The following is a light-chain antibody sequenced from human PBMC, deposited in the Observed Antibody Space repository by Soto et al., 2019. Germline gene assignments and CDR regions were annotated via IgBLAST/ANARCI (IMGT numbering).Light chain of an antibody. CDR3: CSYTSSSTLYV. V-gene: IGLV2-14*01. J-gene: IGLJ1*01. CDR2: EVS. CDR1: SSDIGAYKF. Sequence: LAQSASASGSPGQSITISCTGTSSDIGAYKFVSWYQQHPGKAPKLIIYEVSNRPSGVSNRFSGSKSGNTASLTISGLQAEDEADYYCCSYTSSSTLYVFGTGTKVTVL.